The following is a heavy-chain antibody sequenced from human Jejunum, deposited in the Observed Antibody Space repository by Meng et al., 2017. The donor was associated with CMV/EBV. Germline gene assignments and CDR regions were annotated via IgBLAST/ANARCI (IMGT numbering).Heavy chain of an antibody. CDR2: IFSSGTT. J-gene: IGHJ5*02. D-gene: IGHD2-2*01. Sequence: IRDYYWSWIRQPPGKGLEWLGYIFSSGTTDYNPPLKSRVTMSVDMSKNQFSLTLTSVTAADTAVYYCARGDHCGTTACYPHWFDPWGQGTLVTVSS. V-gene: IGHV4-59*12. CDR3: ARGDHCGTTACYPHWFDP. CDR1: IRDYY.